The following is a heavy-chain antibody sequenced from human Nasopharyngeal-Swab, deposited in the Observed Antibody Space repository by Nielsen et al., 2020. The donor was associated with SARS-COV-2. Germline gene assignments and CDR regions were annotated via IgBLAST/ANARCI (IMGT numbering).Heavy chain of an antibody. V-gene: IGHV4/OR15-8*01. CDR2: IYHSGST. J-gene: IGHJ4*02. CDR3: ARDPGKETIFGVVNLYFDY. Sequence: ESLKISCAASGFTFSSYSMNWVRQPPGKGLEWIGEIYHSGSTNYNPSLKSRVTISVDKSKNQFSLKLSSVTAADTAVYYCARDPGKETIFGVVNLYFDYWGQGTLVTVSS. D-gene: IGHD3-3*01. CDR1: GFTFSSYSM.